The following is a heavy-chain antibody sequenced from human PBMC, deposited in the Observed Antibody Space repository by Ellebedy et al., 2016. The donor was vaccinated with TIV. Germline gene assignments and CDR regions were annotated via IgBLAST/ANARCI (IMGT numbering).Heavy chain of an antibody. CDR3: ARVHRPEVTDFDY. V-gene: IGHV4-38-2*02. CDR1: GYSISSGYY. CDR2: IYHSGST. D-gene: IGHD3-10*01. J-gene: IGHJ4*02. Sequence: MPSETLSLTCTVSGYSISSGYYWGWIRQPPGKGLEWIGSIYHSGSTYYNPSLKSRVTISVDTSKNQFSLKLSSVTAADTAVYYCARVHRPEVTDFDYWGQGTLVTVSS.